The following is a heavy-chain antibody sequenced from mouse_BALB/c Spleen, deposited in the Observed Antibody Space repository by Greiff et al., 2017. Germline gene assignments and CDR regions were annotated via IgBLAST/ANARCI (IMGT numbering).Heavy chain of an antibody. CDR3: ARLAYDGYLYYAMDY. CDR2: IYPGGGYT. Sequence: QVQLQQSGAELLRPGTSVKISCKASGYTFTNYWLGWVKQRPGHGLEWIGDIYPGGGYTNYNEKFKGKATLTADTSSSTAYMQLSSLTSEDSAVYFCARLAYDGYLYYAMDYWGQGTSVTVSS. D-gene: IGHD2-3*01. J-gene: IGHJ4*01. CDR1: GYTFTNYW. V-gene: IGHV1-63*02.